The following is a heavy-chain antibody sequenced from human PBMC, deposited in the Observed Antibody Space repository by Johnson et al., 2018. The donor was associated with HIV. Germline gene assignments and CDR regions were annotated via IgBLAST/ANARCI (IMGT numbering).Heavy chain of an antibody. Sequence: VQLVESGGGLVQPGGSLRLSCAASGFTFSSYDIHWVRQATGKGLEWVSSINSDGSSTSYADSVKGRFTISRENAKNSLYLQMNSLRAGDTAVYYCARVGWELDGAFDIWGQGTMVTVSS. CDR2: INSDGSST. CDR1: GFTFSSYD. CDR3: ARVGWELDGAFDI. V-gene: IGHV3-13*01. D-gene: IGHD1-26*01. J-gene: IGHJ3*02.